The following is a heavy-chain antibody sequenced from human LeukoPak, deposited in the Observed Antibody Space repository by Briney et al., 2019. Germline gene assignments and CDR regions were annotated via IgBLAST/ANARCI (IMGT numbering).Heavy chain of an antibody. J-gene: IGHJ4*02. V-gene: IGHV3-9*01. Sequence: GGSLRLSCAASGFTFSSYSMNWVRQAPGKGLEWVSGISWNSGSIGYADSVKGRFTISRDNAKNSLYLQMNSLRAEDTALYYCAKDLSTGIAVADFDYWGQGTLVTVSS. CDR3: AKDLSTGIAVADFDY. D-gene: IGHD6-19*01. CDR2: ISWNSGSI. CDR1: GFTFSSYS.